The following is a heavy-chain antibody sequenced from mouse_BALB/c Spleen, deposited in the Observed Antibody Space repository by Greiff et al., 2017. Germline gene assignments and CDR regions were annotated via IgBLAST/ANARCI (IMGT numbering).Heavy chain of an antibody. D-gene: IGHD1-1*01. V-gene: IGHV14-4*02. CDR1: GFNIKDYY. J-gene: IGHJ2*01. Sequence: EVKLVESGAELVRSGASVKLSCTASGFNIKDYYMHWVKQRPEQGLEWIGWIDPENGDTEYAPKFQGKATMTADTSSNTAYLQLSSLTSEDTAVYYCNAYYGSSYYYFDYWGQGTTLTVSS. CDR3: NAYYGSSYYYFDY. CDR2: IDPENGDT.